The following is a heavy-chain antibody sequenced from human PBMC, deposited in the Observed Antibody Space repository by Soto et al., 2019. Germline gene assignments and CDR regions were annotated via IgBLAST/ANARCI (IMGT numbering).Heavy chain of an antibody. CDR3: ARAVGRGCGSYYLDY. CDR1: GFTFSMYW. CDR2: INGDGTYT. Sequence: EVQLVESGGGLVQPGGSLRLSCAASGFTFSMYWMHWVRQAPGKGLLCVSRINGDGTYTTYADSVKGRFTISRDNAKNTVSPQMNGRRAEDTAVYYCARAVGRGCGSYYLDYWGQETLVTVSS. D-gene: IGHD2-15*01. V-gene: IGHV3-74*03. J-gene: IGHJ4*02.